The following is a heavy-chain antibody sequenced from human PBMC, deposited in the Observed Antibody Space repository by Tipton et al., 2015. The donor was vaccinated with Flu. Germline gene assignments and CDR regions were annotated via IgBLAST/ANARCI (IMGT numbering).Heavy chain of an antibody. J-gene: IGHJ3*02. CDR1: GFIFSNYG. Sequence: SLRLSCAASGFIFSNYGINWVRQAPGKGLEWMSSISKSSKYIYYANSVKGRFTISRDNAKNSLYLEMNSLRAEDTAVYYCARGTGSSARDAFDIWGQGTMVTVSS. V-gene: IGHV3-21*06. CDR2: ISKSSKYI. D-gene: IGHD6-13*01. CDR3: ARGTGSSARDAFDI.